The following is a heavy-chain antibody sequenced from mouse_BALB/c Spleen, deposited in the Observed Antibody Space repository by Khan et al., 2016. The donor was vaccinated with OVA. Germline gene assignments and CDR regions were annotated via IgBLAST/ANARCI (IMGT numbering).Heavy chain of an antibody. D-gene: IGHD1-1*01. J-gene: IGHJ2*01. V-gene: IGHV5-17*02. CDR3: ATSYFDGYYFDY. CDR2: ISSDSNTI. Sequence: VQLKESGGGLVQSGGSRKLSCAASGFTFTSYGMHWIRQAPEKGLEWVAYISSDSNTIYYADTVKGRFTISRDNPKNTLFLQMTSLRSGDTAMYFCATSYFDGYYFDYWGQGTTLTVSS. CDR1: GFTFTSYG.